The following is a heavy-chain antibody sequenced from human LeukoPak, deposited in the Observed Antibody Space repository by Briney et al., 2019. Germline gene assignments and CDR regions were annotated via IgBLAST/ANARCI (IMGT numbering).Heavy chain of an antibody. CDR2: INHSGST. CDR3: ATRKHGRGMDV. J-gene: IGHJ6*02. V-gene: IGHV4-34*08. D-gene: IGHD1-26*01. CDR1: GFTVSSNY. Sequence: GSLRLSCAASGFTVSSNYMSWVRQPPGKGLEWIGEINHSGSTNYNPSLKSRVTISVHTSKNQFSLKLSSVTAADTAVYYCATRKHGRGMDVWGQGTTVTVSS.